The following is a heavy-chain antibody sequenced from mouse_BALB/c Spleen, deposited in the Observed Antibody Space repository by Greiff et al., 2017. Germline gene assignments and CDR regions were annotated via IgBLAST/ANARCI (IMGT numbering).Heavy chain of an antibody. CDR3: ARWDGNLYYFDH. J-gene: IGHJ2*01. V-gene: IGHV1-54*01. D-gene: IGHD2-1*01. CDR1: GYAFTNYL. Sequence: QVQLQQSGAELVRPGTSVKVSCKASGYAFTNYLIEWVKQRPGQGLEWIGVINPGSGGTNYNEKFKGKATLTADKSSSTAYMQLSSLTSDDSAVYFCARWDGNLYYFDHWGQGTTLTVSS. CDR2: INPGSGGT.